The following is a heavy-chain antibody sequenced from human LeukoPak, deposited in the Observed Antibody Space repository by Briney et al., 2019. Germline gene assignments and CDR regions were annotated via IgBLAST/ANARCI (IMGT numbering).Heavy chain of an antibody. J-gene: IGHJ5*02. Sequence: PGGSLRLSCAASGFTFSSYSMNWVRQAPGKGLEWVSSISSSSSYIYYADSVKGRFTISRDNAKNSLYLQMNSLRAEDTAVYYCARDPGSSGLNWFDPWGQGTLVTVSS. CDR3: ARDPGSSGLNWFDP. D-gene: IGHD6-6*01. CDR2: ISSSSSYI. V-gene: IGHV3-21*01. CDR1: GFTFSSYS.